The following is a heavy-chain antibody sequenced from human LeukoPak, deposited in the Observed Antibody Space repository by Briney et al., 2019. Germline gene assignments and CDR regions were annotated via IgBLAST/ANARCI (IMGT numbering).Heavy chain of an antibody. Sequence: ASVKVSCQTSGYTFSDFYLNWVRQAPGQGLEWMGWINPYSGALISAQSLQGRLTMTWDTSTGTAYMELTRLTSDDTAMYYCATATVTHTRDPWGQGTLVTVSS. V-gene: IGHV1-2*02. D-gene: IGHD1-1*01. CDR2: INPYSGAL. CDR1: GYTFSDFY. J-gene: IGHJ5*02. CDR3: ATATVTHTRDP.